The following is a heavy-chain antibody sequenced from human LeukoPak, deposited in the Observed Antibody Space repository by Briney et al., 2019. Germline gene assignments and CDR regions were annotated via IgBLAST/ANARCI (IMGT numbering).Heavy chain of an antibody. CDR3: ARDPPIGGADVFDI. Sequence: ASVKVSCKASAYTFAGYYMHWVRQAPGQGLEWMGWINPNSGGTNYAQKFQGRVTMTRDTSISTAYMELSRLTSDDTAVYYCARDPPIGGADVFDIWGQGTMVTVSS. CDR2: INPNSGGT. CDR1: AYTFAGYY. J-gene: IGHJ3*02. V-gene: IGHV1-2*02. D-gene: IGHD3-10*01.